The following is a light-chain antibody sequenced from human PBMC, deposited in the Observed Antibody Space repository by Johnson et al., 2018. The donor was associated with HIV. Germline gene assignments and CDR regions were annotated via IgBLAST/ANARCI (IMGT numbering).Light chain of an antibody. CDR2: DNN. CDR3: AAWDDSLNGYV. CDR1: SSNIGNNY. Sequence: QFVLTQPPSVSAAPGQKVTIPCSGSSSNIGNNYVSWYQQLPGTAPKLLIYDNNKRPSGVPDRFPGSKSGPSASLPISGLRPEDEADVSCAAWDDSLNGYVFGTETKVTVL. J-gene: IGLJ1*01. V-gene: IGLV1-51*01.